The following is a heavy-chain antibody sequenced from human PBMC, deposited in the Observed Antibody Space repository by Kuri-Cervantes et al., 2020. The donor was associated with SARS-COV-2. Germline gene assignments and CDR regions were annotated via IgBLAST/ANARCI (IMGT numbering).Heavy chain of an antibody. Sequence: SETLSLTCTVSGGSISSYYWSWIRQPPGKGLEWIGYIYYSGSTNYNPSLKSRVTISVDTSKNQFSLKLSSVTAADTAVYYCARERCMLYSYRCSYFDYWGQGTLVTVSS. CDR1: GGSISSYY. J-gene: IGHJ4*02. V-gene: IGHV4-59*01. D-gene: IGHD2-8*01. CDR3: ARERCMLYSYRCSYFDY. CDR2: IYYSGST.